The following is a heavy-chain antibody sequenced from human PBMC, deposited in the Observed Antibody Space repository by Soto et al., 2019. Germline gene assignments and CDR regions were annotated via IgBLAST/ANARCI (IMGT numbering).Heavy chain of an antibody. CDR1: GGTFSSYT. CDR2: IFLILCIA. V-gene: IGHV1-69*02. CDR3: ASTGYEVAVAGTGYFDY. D-gene: IGHD6-19*01. Sequence: SVKVSCKASGGTFSSYTISWVRQAPGQGLEWMGRIFLILCIANYAQKFQGRVTITADKSTSTAYMELSSLRSEDTAVYYCASTGYEVAVAGTGYFDYWGQGTLVTV. J-gene: IGHJ4*02.